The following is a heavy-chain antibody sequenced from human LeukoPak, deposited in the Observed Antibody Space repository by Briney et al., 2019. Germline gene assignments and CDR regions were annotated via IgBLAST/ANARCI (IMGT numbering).Heavy chain of an antibody. V-gene: IGHV4-34*01. CDR2: INHSGTT. CDR3: ARETSKGDDAFDI. Sequence: PSETLSLTCAVYGGSFSSYYWTWIRQPPGKGLEWIGEINHSGTTNYNPSLKSRLTTSVDTPKNQFSLKLTSVTAADTAVYYCARETSKGDDAFDIWGQGTMVTVSS. J-gene: IGHJ3*02. CDR1: GGSFSSYY. D-gene: IGHD3-16*01.